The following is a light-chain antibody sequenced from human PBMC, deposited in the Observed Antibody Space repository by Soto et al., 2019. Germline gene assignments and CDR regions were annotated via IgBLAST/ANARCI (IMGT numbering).Light chain of an antibody. CDR1: QGIDRY. J-gene: IGKJ4*01. V-gene: IGKV1-9*01. Sequence: DIQLTQCPSFLSASVGARVTITCRASQGIDRYLAWYQQKPGKAPKLLIYAASTLQSGVPSRFSGSGSGTEFTLTISSLQPEDVATYHCQQLNSYPLTFGGGTKVEIK. CDR3: QQLNSYPLT. CDR2: AAS.